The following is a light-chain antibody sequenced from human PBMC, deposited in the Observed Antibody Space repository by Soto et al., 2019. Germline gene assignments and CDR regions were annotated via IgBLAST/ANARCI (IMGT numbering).Light chain of an antibody. V-gene: IGKV3-20*01. CDR1: QSVTSTY. J-gene: IGKJ2*03. Sequence: EIVLTQSPVTLSSSPGERDTLSCRASQSVTSTYLAWYQQKPGQSPRLIIYGGSTRASGFPDRFSGGGSGTDFTLTISRLEPEDSAVYYCHCQQFDSSRVYSFGQGTKLEI. CDR2: GGS. CDR3: QQFDSSRVYS.